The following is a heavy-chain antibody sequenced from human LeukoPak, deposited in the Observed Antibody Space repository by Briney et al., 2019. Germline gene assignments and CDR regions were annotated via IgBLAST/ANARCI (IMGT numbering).Heavy chain of an antibody. V-gene: IGHV3-23*01. Sequence: GGSLRLSCAASGFTFNNYAMSWVRRAPRKGLEWVSTIMIGGDGKHYADSVKGRFTISRDRSESTLFLQMNDLRAEDTAVYYCVRAAPRDCSPTSCSLFDNWGQGTLVTVSS. J-gene: IGHJ4*02. CDR2: IMIGGDGK. CDR1: GFTFNNYA. D-gene: IGHD2-2*01. CDR3: VRAAPRDCSPTSCSLFDN.